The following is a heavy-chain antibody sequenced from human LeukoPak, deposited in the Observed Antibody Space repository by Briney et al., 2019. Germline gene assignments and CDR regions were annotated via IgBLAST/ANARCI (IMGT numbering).Heavy chain of an antibody. D-gene: IGHD2-2*01. CDR3: ARDLAEVVVPADLDP. J-gene: IGHJ5*02. Sequence: GASVKVSCKASGGTFSSYAISWVRQAPGQGLEWMGGIIPIFGTANYAQKFQGRVTITADESTSTAYMELSSLRSEDTAVHYCARDLAEVVVPADLDPWGQGTLVTVSS. CDR1: GGTFSSYA. V-gene: IGHV1-69*13. CDR2: IIPIFGTA.